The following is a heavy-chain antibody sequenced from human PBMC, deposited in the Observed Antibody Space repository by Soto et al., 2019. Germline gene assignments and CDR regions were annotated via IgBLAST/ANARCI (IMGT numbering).Heavy chain of an antibody. Sequence: GGSLKLSCATSGFTFSSYCMHWVRPAPGKGLEWVAVIWYDGSNKYYADSVKGRFTISRDNSKNTLYLQMNSLRAEDTAVYYCAGYTVTTSYWGQGTLVTVSS. J-gene: IGHJ4*02. V-gene: IGHV3-33*01. CDR1: GFTFSSYC. CDR3: AGYTVTTSY. CDR2: IWYDGSNK. D-gene: IGHD4-4*01.